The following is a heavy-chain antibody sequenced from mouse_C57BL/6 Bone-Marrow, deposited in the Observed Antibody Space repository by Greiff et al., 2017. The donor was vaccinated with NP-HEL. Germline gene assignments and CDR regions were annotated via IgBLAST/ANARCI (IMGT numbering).Heavy chain of an antibody. CDR3: ARAKVSITTGAMDY. V-gene: IGHV1-69*01. D-gene: IGHD1-2*01. CDR1: GYTFTSYW. J-gene: IGHJ4*01. Sequence: QVQLQQPGAELVMPGASVKLSCKASGYTFTSYWMHWVKQRPGQGLEWIGALDPSDSYTYYNQNIKGKSTLTVDKSSSTAYMQLSSLTSEDSAVYYCARAKVSITTGAMDYWGQGTSVTVSS. CDR2: LDPSDSYT.